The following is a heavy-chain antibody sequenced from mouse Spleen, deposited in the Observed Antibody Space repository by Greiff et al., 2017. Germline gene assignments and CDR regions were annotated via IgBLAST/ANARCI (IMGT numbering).Heavy chain of an antibody. D-gene: IGHD2-1*01. V-gene: IGHV1-7*01. CDR3: ARGYGNLYYAMDY. Sequence: QVQLKESGAELAKPGASVKLSCKASGYTFTSYWMHWVKQRPGQGLEWIGYINPSSGYTKYNQKFKDKATLTADKSSSTAYMQLSSLTYEDSAVYYCARGYGNLYYAMDYWGQGTSVTVSS. CDR2: INPSSGYT. J-gene: IGHJ4*01. CDR1: GYTFTSYW.